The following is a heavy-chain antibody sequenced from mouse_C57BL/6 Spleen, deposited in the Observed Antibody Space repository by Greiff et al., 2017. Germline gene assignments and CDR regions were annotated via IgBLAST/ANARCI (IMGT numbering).Heavy chain of an antibody. D-gene: IGHD1-1*01. J-gene: IGHJ1*03. CDR1: GYTFTEYT. V-gene: IGHV1-62-2*01. Sequence: QVQLQQSGAELVKPGASVKLSCKASGYTFTEYTIHWVKQRSGQGLEWIGWFYPGSGSIKYNEKFKDKATLTADKSSSTVYMELSRLKSEDYAVYFCARHEEEYYGSSYEGWYFDVWGTGTTVTVAS. CDR2: FYPGSGSI. CDR3: ARHEEEYYGSSYEGWYFDV.